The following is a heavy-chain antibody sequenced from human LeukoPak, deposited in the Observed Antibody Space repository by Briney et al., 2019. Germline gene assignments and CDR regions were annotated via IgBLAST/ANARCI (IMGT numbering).Heavy chain of an antibody. V-gene: IGHV1-2*02. D-gene: IGHD3-3*02. CDR3: ARSAPPSHYYLIY. CDR1: GYTFTGYY. Sequence: ASVKVSCEASGYTFTGYYMHWVRQAPGQGLEWMGWINPNSGGTNYAQKFQGRVTMTRDTSISTAYMELSRLRSDDTAVYYCARSAPPSHYYLIYWGQGTLVTVSS. CDR2: INPNSGGT. J-gene: IGHJ4*02.